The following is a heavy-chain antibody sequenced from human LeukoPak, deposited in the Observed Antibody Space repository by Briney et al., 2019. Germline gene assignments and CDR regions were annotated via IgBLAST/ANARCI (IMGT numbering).Heavy chain of an antibody. J-gene: IGHJ4*02. CDR3: ARDPLVYM. CDR1: GFAFSNYW. Sequence: GGALRLSCAASGFAFSNYWMHWGREALGKGLMWVSRISKDATITNYADSVKGRFTISRDNSKNTVYLQMNSLSAEDTAVYYCARDPLVYMWGQGSLVTVSS. D-gene: IGHD2-2*02. CDR2: ISKDATIT. V-gene: IGHV3-74*01.